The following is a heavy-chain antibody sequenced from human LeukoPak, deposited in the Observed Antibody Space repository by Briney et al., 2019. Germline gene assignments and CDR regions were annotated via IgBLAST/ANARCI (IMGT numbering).Heavy chain of an antibody. V-gene: IGHV4-59*01. D-gene: IGHD6-13*01. Sequence: PSETLSLTSTVSGGSISSYYWSWIRQPPGKGLEWIGYIYYSGSTNYNPSLKSRVTISVDTSKNQFSLKLSSVTAADTAVYYCARNGVEQQLVYFDYWGQGTLVTVSS. J-gene: IGHJ4*02. CDR1: GGSISSYY. CDR2: IYYSGST. CDR3: ARNGVEQQLVYFDY.